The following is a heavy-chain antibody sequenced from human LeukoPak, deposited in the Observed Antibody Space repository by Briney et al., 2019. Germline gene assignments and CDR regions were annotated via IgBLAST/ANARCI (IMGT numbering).Heavy chain of an antibody. J-gene: IGHJ4*02. CDR3: ARERGSSWSLGSFDY. CDR1: GFTVSSNY. D-gene: IGHD6-13*01. CDR2: IYSGGST. Sequence: PGGSLRLSCAASGFTVSSNYMSWVRQAPGKGLGWVSVIYSGGSTYYADSVKGRFTISRDNSKNTLYLQMNSLRAEDTAVYYCARERGSSWSLGSFDYWGQGTLVTVSS. V-gene: IGHV3-66*01.